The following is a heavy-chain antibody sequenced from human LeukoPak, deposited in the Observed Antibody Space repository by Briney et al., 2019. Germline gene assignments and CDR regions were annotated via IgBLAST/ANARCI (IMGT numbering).Heavy chain of an antibody. CDR2: INQDGSQK. CDR3: ARALAAAGSY. CDR1: GFTFSDYW. Sequence: GSLRLSCAASGFTFSDYWMHWVRQAPGKGLEWVANINQDGSQKYYVDSVKGRFTISRDNAKNSLYLQMYSLRAEDTAVYYCARALAAAGSYWGQGTLVTVSS. D-gene: IGHD6-25*01. J-gene: IGHJ4*02. V-gene: IGHV3-7*01.